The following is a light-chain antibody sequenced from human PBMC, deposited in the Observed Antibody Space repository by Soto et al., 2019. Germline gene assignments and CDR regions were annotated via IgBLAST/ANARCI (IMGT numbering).Light chain of an antibody. CDR3: QRYNIWPPWT. CDR1: QSVSSN. Sequence: EIEMTQSPATLSLSPGERATLYCWASQSVSSNLAWYQQKPGQAPRLLIYGASTRVTGVPARFSGSGSGTEFILIISSLQSEDFAVYYCQRYNIWPPWTFGQGTKEDIK. J-gene: IGKJ1*01. CDR2: GAS. V-gene: IGKV3-15*01.